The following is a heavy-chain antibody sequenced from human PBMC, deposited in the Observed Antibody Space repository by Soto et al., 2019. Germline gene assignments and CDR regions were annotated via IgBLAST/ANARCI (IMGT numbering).Heavy chain of an antibody. CDR2: TRQDGGQS. CDR1: GFTLSSYW. D-gene: IGHD3-9*01. V-gene: IGHV3-7*01. CDR3: VRDGSTDWHFDS. J-gene: IGHJ4*02. Sequence: PGGSLRLSCEASGFTLSSYWMSWIRQAPGKGLEWVANTRQDGGQSYLVDSVQGRFTISRDNAKNSVYLQMNSLRAEDTAVYYCVRDGSTDWHFDSWGQGTLVTVSS.